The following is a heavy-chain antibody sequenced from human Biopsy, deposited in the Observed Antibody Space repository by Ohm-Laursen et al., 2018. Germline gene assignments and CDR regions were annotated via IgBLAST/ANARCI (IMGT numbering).Heavy chain of an antibody. CDR2: INPTGGTT. D-gene: IGHD3-9*01. Sequence: ASVKVSCNTSGYSFTKYYINWVRQAPGQGLEWMGIINPTGGTTSYAEKFQGRVTLTRDTSTGTVYLELNSLIYEDTALYYCARDETGSSVFGPYYYGMDVWGQGTTVTVSS. J-gene: IGHJ6*02. CDR3: ARDETGSSVFGPYYYGMDV. CDR1: GYSFTKYY. V-gene: IGHV1-46*01.